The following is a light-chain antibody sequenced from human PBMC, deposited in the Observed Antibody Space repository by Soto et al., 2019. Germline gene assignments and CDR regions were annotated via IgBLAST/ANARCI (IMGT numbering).Light chain of an antibody. V-gene: IGKV1-5*03. J-gene: IGKJ1*01. Sequence: DIQMTQSPSTLSASVGDRVTITCRASQSISSWLAWYQQKPGKATKLLIYEASTLKSGVPSRFSGSGSGTEFTLTIRSPHPDDFETYSCQHYNSYSEAFRQGTKVDLK. CDR2: EAS. CDR1: QSISSW. CDR3: QHYNSYSEA.